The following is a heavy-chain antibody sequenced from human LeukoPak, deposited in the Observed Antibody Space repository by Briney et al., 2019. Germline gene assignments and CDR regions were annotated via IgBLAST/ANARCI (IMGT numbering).Heavy chain of an antibody. Sequence: SWVRQAPGKGLEWIGYIYYSGSTYYNPSLKSRVTISVDTSKNQFSLKLSSVTAADTAVYYCARGGTGPYYYYYGMDVWGQGTTVTVSS. CDR2: IYYSGST. J-gene: IGHJ6*02. D-gene: IGHD3-10*01. V-gene: IGHV4-30-4*08. CDR3: ARGGTGPYYYYYGMDV.